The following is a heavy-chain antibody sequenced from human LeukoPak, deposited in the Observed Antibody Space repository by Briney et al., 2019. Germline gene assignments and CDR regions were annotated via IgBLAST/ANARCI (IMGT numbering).Heavy chain of an antibody. J-gene: IGHJ5*02. CDR3: ARRLTQYDCFDP. V-gene: IGHV6-1*01. D-gene: IGHD2-2*01. CDR2: TYFRSNWNK. Sequence: SQTLSLTCAISGDTVSNNTAAWSWIRQSPSKGLEWLGRTYFRSNWNKDYAISVKSRISINADTSKNQFSLQLNSMTPEDTAVYYCARRLTQYDCFDPWGQGILVTVSS. CDR1: GDTVSNNTAA.